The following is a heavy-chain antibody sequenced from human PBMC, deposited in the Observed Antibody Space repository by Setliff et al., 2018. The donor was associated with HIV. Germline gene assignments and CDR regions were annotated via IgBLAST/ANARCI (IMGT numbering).Heavy chain of an antibody. Sequence: GASVKVSCKASGYTFTSYYMHWVRQAPGQGLEWLGIINPSGGTANYAQKFQGRVTMTRDTSTSTLYMELSSLRSEDTAVYYCARNDYNWNYGRRENWFDPWGQGTLVTVSS. J-gene: IGHJ5*02. CDR2: INPSGGTA. D-gene: IGHD1-7*01. CDR1: GYTFTSYY. CDR3: ARNDYNWNYGRRENWFDP. V-gene: IGHV1-46*01.